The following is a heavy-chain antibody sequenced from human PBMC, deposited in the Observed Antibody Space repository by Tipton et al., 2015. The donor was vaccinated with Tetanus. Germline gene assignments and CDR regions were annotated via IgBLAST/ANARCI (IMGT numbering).Heavy chain of an antibody. V-gene: IGHV4-59*01. CDR3: ARAGEGGYDATMGFYYYYMDV. CDR1: GASIGTYS. D-gene: IGHD5-12*01. CDR2: LHFSGNT. Sequence: TLSLTCTVSGASIGTYSWTWIRQSPGKGLEWIAYLHFSGNTNYNPSLKTRVTMSPDTSKNQVSLRLNSVTAADTAVYYCARAGEGGYDATMGFYYYYMDVWGKGTTVTVSS. J-gene: IGHJ6*03.